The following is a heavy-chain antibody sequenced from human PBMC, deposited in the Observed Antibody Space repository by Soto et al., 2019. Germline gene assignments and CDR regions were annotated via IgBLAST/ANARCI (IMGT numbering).Heavy chain of an antibody. J-gene: IGHJ4*02. CDR1: GGSFSGYY. D-gene: IGHD3-22*01. Sequence: SETLSLTCAVYGGSFSGYYWSWIRQPPGKGLEWIGEINHSGSTNYNPSLKSRVTISVDTSKNQFSLKLSSVTAADTAVYYCAREHWIYYDSSGDYFDYWGQGTLVTVSS. CDR2: INHSGST. V-gene: IGHV4-34*01. CDR3: AREHWIYYDSSGDYFDY.